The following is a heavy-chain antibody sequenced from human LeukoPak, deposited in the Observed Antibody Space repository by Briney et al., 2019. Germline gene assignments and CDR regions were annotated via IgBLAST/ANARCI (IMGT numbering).Heavy chain of an antibody. Sequence: GRSLRLSCAASGFTFSSYGMHWVRQAPGKGLEWVAVISYDGGNKYYADSVKGRFTISRDNSKNTLYLQMNSLRAEDTAVYYCAKSLSVVPADAYYYYGMDVWGQGTTVTVSS. V-gene: IGHV3-30*18. D-gene: IGHD2-2*01. CDR3: AKSLSVVPADAYYYYGMDV. J-gene: IGHJ6*02. CDR2: ISYDGGNK. CDR1: GFTFSSYG.